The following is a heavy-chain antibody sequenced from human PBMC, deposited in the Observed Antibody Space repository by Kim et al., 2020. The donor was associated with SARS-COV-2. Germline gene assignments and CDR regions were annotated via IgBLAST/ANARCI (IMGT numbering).Heavy chain of an antibody. D-gene: IGHD5-18*01. J-gene: IGHJ4*02. Sequence: HPSRKSRVTISVDTSKNQFSLKLSSVTAADTAVYYCARATRRYTYGTLDYWGQGTLVTVSS. CDR3: ARATRRYTYGTLDY. V-gene: IGHV4-39*01.